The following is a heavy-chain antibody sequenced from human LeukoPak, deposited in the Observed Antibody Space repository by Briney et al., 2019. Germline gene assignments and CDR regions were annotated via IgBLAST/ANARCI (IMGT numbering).Heavy chain of an antibody. Sequence: SETLSLTRAVYGGSFSGYYWSWIRQPPGKGLEWIGEINHSGSTNYNPSLKSRVTISVDTSKNQFSLKLSSVTAADTAVYYCARGGRSYPRFNYWGQGTLVTVSS. J-gene: IGHJ4*02. D-gene: IGHD1-26*01. CDR2: INHSGST. CDR3: ARGGRSYPRFNY. CDR1: GGSFSGYY. V-gene: IGHV4-34*01.